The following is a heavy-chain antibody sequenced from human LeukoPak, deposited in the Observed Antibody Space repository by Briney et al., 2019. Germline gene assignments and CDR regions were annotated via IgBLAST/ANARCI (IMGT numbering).Heavy chain of an antibody. J-gene: IGHJ5*02. CDR3: ARVVLGDRDWFDP. D-gene: IGHD3-10*01. CDR2: IYHSGST. Sequence: AQTLSLTCAVSGGAISSGGYSWIWIRQPPGKGLEWIGYIYHSGSTYYNPSLKSRVTISVDRSKNQFSLKLSSVPAEDTAVYYCARVVLGDRDWFDPWGQGTLVTVSS. CDR1: GGAISSGGYS. V-gene: IGHV4-30-2*01.